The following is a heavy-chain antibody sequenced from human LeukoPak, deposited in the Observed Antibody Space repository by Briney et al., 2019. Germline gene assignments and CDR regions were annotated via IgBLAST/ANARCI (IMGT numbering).Heavy chain of an antibody. CDR3: ARAKGYSYGYGADAFDI. J-gene: IGHJ3*02. CDR2: IYYSGST. CDR1: GGSISSSSYY. V-gene: IGHV4-39*07. D-gene: IGHD5-18*01. Sequence: SETLSLTCTVSGGSISSSSYYWGWIRQPPGKGLEWIGSIYYSGSTYYNPSLKSRVTISVDTSKNQFSLKLSSVTAADTAVYYCARAKGYSYGYGADAFDIWGQGTMVTVSS.